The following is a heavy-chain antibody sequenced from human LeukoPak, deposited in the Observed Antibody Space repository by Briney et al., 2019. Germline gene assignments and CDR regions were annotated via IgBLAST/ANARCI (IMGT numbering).Heavy chain of an antibody. CDR3: AELGITMIGGV. D-gene: IGHD3-10*02. Sequence: GGSLRLSCAASGFTFSTYGMTWVRQAPGKGLEWVSAISGSGGSTYYADSVKGRFTISRDNAKNSLYLQMNSLRAEDTAVYYCAELGITMIGGVWGKGTTVTISS. V-gene: IGHV3-23*01. CDR2: ISGSGGST. J-gene: IGHJ6*04. CDR1: GFTFSTYG.